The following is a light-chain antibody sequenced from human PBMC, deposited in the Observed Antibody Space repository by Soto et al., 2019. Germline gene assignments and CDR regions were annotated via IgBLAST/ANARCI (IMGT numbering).Light chain of an antibody. CDR3: QQYVNVPLT. J-gene: IGKJ4*01. CDR2: ETS. V-gene: IGKV1-33*01. Sequence: DIQMTQSPSSLSASVGDRVTITCQASQDITNDLNWYQQKPGKAHKVLIYETSNLETGVPSRFSGSGSGTDFTFTISSLQPEDIATYFCQQYVNVPLTFRGGTKVEIK. CDR1: QDITND.